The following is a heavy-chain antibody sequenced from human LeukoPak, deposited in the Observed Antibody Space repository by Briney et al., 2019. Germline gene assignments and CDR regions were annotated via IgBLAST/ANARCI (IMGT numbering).Heavy chain of an antibody. CDR1: GFTFSNYA. CDR3: AKQHGYNYGYADY. Sequence: PGGSLRLSCVASGFTFSNYAMSWVRQAPGKGLEWVSGISGSGTSTKYADSVKGRFTISRDNSKNTLYLQMNSLRAEDTAVYYCAKQHGYNYGYADYWGQGTLVTVSS. V-gene: IGHV3-23*01. CDR2: ISGSGTST. D-gene: IGHD5-12*01. J-gene: IGHJ4*02.